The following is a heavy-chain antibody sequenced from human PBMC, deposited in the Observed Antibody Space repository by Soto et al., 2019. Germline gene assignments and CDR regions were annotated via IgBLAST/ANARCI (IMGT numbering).Heavy chain of an antibody. CDR3: ARGLLWFGEPSYGMDV. Sequence: GGLKRLPCGAVELTFRDYAMHWVLQAPGKGLEWVAVISYDGSNKYYADSVKGRFTISRDNSKNTLYLQMNSLRAEDTAVYYCARGLLWFGEPSYGMDVWGQGTTVIVSS. CDR2: ISYDGSNK. D-gene: IGHD3-10*01. CDR1: ELTFRDYA. V-gene: IGHV3-30-3*01. J-gene: IGHJ6*02.